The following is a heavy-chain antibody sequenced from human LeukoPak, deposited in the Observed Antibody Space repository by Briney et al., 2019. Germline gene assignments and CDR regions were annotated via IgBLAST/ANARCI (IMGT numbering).Heavy chain of an antibody. V-gene: IGHV4-39*01. CDR2: IYYSGST. CDR3: ARGQQLTFDI. Sequence: SETLSLTCTVSGGSISSSSYYWGWIRQPPGKGLEWIGSIYYSGSTYYNPSLKSRVTIPVDTSKNQFPLKLSSVTAADTAVYYCARGQQLTFDIWGQGTMVTVSS. J-gene: IGHJ3*02. CDR1: GGSISSSSYY. D-gene: IGHD6-13*01.